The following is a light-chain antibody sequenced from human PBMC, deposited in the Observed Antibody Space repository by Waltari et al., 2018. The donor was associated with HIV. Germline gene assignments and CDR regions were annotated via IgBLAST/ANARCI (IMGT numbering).Light chain of an antibody. CDR2: RNH. CDR1: SSNIGRHY. CDR3: ATWDDSLSGVL. Sequence: SVLTQPPSASGTPGPRVTISCSGSSSNIGRHYVFWYQQLHGTAPKLLMHRNHQRPSGVPDRFSDSTSGTSASLAISGLRSEDEADYYCATWDDSLSGVLFGGGTKLTVL. V-gene: IGLV1-47*01. J-gene: IGLJ2*01.